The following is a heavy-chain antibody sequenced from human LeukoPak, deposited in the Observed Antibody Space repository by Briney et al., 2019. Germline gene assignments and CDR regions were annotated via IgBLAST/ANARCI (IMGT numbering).Heavy chain of an antibody. Sequence: GGSLRLSCAASGFTFDDYAMHWVRQAPGKGLEWVSGISWNSGSIGYADSVKGRFTISRDNAKNSLYLQMNSLRAEDTALYYCAKEIDLYGSGRAFDYWGQGTLVTVSS. CDR2: ISWNSGSI. CDR1: GFTFDDYA. CDR3: AKEIDLYGSGRAFDY. J-gene: IGHJ4*02. V-gene: IGHV3-9*01. D-gene: IGHD3-10*01.